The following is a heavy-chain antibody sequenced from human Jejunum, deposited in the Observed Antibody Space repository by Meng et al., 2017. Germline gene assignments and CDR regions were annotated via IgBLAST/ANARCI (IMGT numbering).Heavy chain of an antibody. V-gene: IGHV3-74*01. CDR2: LNRDGSSI. CDR3: VRGRLAGSEFEI. CDR1: GFTFSSYW. D-gene: IGHD1-26*01. J-gene: IGHJ3*02. Sequence: GGSLRLSCAASGFTFSSYWMHWVRQAPGKGLVWVSRLNRDGSSISYADSVRGRFTISRDNAKSTLYLQMNSLRGEDTALYYCVRGRLAGSEFEIWGQGTMVTVSS.